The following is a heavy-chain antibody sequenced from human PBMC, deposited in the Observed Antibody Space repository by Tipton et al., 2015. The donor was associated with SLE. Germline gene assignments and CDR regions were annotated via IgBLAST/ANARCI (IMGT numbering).Heavy chain of an antibody. Sequence: TLSLTCTVSDGSISDYYWTWIRQPAGEGLEWIGRIYAGGSTNYNPSLKSRVTMSVDASKNQFSLKLSSVTAADTAVYYCARMLNGLNYYYYYMDVWGKGTTVTVSS. CDR1: DGSISDYY. J-gene: IGHJ6*03. CDR3: ARMLNGLNYYYYYMDV. V-gene: IGHV4-4*07. D-gene: IGHD2-8*01. CDR2: IYAGGST.